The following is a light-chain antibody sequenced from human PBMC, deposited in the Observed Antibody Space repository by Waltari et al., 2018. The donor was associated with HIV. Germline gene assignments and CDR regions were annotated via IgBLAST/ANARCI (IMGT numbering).Light chain of an antibody. Sequence: DIVMTQPPFFLPVSPGEPASISCRSSQSLLHSNGYNYLNWYMQKPGQSPQLLIYLASQRASGVPDRFSGSGSGTDFTLHIKRVEADDVGLYYCMQALEIPLTFGGGTKVEIK. CDR3: MQALEIPLT. CDR2: LAS. CDR1: QSLLHSNGYNY. V-gene: IGKV2-28*01. J-gene: IGKJ4*01.